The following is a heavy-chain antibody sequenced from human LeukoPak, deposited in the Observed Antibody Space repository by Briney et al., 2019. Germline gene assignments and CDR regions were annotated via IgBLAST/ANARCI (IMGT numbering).Heavy chain of an antibody. CDR3: AKAPVTTCSGAYCYPFDY. V-gene: IGHV3-23*01. J-gene: IGHJ4*02. Sequence: GGSLRLSCAASGFTLSSYAMSWVRQAPGKGLEWVSAISVSGNTYHADSVKGRFTISRDSSKNTLYLQMNRLRAEDTAVYYCAKAPVTTCSGAYCYPFDYWGQGTLVTVSS. CDR2: ISVSGNT. D-gene: IGHD2-21*01. CDR1: GFTLSSYA.